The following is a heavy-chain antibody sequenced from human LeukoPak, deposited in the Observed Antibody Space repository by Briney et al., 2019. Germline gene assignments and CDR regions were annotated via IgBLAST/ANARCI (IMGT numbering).Heavy chain of an antibody. CDR3: ARETTVPPGGNQH. CDR2: IYYSGST. Sequence: SQTLSLTCTVSGGSISSGSYYWSWIRQPPGKGLEWIGYIYYSGSTYYNPSLKSRVTISVDTSKNQFSLKLSSVTAADTAVYYCARETTVPPGGNQHWGQGTLVTVSS. J-gene: IGHJ1*01. D-gene: IGHD4-17*01. V-gene: IGHV4-30-4*08. CDR1: GGSISSGSYY.